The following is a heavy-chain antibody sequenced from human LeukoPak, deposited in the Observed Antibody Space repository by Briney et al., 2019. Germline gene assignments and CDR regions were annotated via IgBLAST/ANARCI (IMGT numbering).Heavy chain of an antibody. D-gene: IGHD1-1*01. CDR2: LSYGGRT. Sequence: SETLSLTCNVAGGSISSSSHYWGWIRQPPGTGLEWIGSLSYGGRTHYNPSLKSRVTMSVDTSKNQFFLNLSSVTAADTAVYYCARQVESYCFDYWGQGTLVTVSS. V-gene: IGHV4-39*01. CDR1: GGSISSSSHY. CDR3: ARQVESYCFDY. J-gene: IGHJ4*02.